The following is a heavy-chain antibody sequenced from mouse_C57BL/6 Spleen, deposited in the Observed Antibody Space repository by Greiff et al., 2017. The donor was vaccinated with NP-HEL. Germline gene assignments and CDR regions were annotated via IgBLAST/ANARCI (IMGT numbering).Heavy chain of an antibody. CDR3: ARQIYYGNYGYFDY. V-gene: IGHV1-59*01. CDR1: GYTFTSYW. D-gene: IGHD2-1*01. CDR2: IDPSDSYT. J-gene: IGHJ2*01. Sequence: VKLQQPGAELVRPGTSVKLSCKASGYTFTSYWMHWVKQRPGQGLEWIGVIDPSDSYTNYNQKFKGKATLTVDTSSSTAYLQLSSLTSEDSAVYYCARQIYYGNYGYFDYWGQGTTLTVSS.